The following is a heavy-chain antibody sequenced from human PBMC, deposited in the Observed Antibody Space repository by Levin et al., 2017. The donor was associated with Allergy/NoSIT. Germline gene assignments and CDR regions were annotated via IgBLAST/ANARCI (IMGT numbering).Heavy chain of an antibody. J-gene: IGHJ6*02. D-gene: IGHD6-13*01. CDR3: AKDLVAAAGTGYYYYYGMDV. CDR1: GFTFSSYA. CDR2: ISGSGGST. Sequence: GGSLRLSCAASGFTFSSYAMSWVRQAPGKGLEWVSAISGSGGSTYYADSVKGRFTISRDNSKNTLYLQMNSLRAEDTAVYYCAKDLVAAAGTGYYYYYGMDVWGQGTTVTVSS. V-gene: IGHV3-23*01.